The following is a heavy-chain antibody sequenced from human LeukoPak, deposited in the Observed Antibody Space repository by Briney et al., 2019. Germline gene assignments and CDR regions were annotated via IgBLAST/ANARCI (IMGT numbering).Heavy chain of an antibody. Sequence: ASVKVSCKTSGYTFTGYFIHWVRQAPGQGLEWMGWINPDSGGTNFAQKFQGRVTVSRDTSISTAYMELSRLRSDDTAVYYCAKESSGWYFDYWGQGTLVTVSS. V-gene: IGHV1-2*02. CDR2: INPDSGGT. J-gene: IGHJ4*02. D-gene: IGHD6-19*01. CDR3: AKESSGWYFDY. CDR1: GYTFTGYF.